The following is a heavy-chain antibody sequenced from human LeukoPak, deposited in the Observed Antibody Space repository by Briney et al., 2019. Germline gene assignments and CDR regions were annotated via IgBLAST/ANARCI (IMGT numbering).Heavy chain of an antibody. V-gene: IGHV3-13*04. CDR3: VRGGVWGLSSNWLEP. CDR1: GFTFSSHD. Sequence: GGSLRLSCAASGFTFSSHDMHWVRHAAGKGLEWVSGFIPAGDRYYAESVKGRFTISRENAKSSLYLEMNSLRVGDTAVYYCVRGGVWGLSSNWLEPWGQGTLVVVSS. D-gene: IGHD7-27*01. J-gene: IGHJ5*02. CDR2: FIPAGDR.